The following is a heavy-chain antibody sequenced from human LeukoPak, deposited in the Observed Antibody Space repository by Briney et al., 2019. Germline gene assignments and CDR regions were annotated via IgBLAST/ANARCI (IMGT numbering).Heavy chain of an antibody. V-gene: IGHV5-51*01. D-gene: IGHD3-10*01. CDR1: GYIFTSYW. Sequence: GESLKISCQGSGYIFTSYWIGWVRQMPGKGLEWMGIIYPGDSDTRYSPSFQGQVTISADKSISTAYLQWSSLKASDTAMYYCARTDYYGSGTYAFDIWGQGTMVTVSS. CDR2: IYPGDSDT. CDR3: ARTDYYGSGTYAFDI. J-gene: IGHJ3*02.